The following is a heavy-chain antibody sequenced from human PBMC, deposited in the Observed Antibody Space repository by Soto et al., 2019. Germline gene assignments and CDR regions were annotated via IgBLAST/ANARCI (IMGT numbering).Heavy chain of an antibody. CDR2: IYTSGST. CDR3: ARDLFRAARKTYWYFDL. J-gene: IGHJ2*01. CDR1: GGSISSYY. V-gene: IGHV4-4*07. D-gene: IGHD6-25*01. Sequence: QVQLQESGPGLVKPSETLSLTCTVSGGSISSYYWSWIRQPAGKGLEWIGRIYTSGSTNYNPSLTSGVTMSVDTSKNQFSLKLSSVTAADTAVYYCARDLFRAARKTYWYFDLWGRGTLVTVSS.